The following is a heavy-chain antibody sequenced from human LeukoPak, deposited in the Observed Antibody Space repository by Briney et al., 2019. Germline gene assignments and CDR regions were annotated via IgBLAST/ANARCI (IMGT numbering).Heavy chain of an antibody. V-gene: IGHV1-2*02. Sequence: GASVKVSCKASGYTFTGYYMHWVRQAPGQGLEWMGWINPNSGGTNYAQKFQGRVTMTRDTSISTAYMELSRLRSDDTAVYYCARVVGDANARKDLDVWGQGTTVTVSS. CDR3: ARVVGDANARKDLDV. CDR1: GYTFTGYY. D-gene: IGHD2-15*01. J-gene: IGHJ6*02. CDR2: INPNSGGT.